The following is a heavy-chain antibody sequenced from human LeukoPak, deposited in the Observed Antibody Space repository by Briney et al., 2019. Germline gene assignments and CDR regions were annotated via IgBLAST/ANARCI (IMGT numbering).Heavy chain of an antibody. CDR1: GYTFTGYY. Sequence: ASVKVSCKASGYTFTGYYIQWVRQAPGQGLEWMGWISAYNGNTNYAQKLQGRVTMTTDTSTSTAYMELRSLRSDDTAVYYCARDYRAGYYDFWSGYYGWFDPWGQGTLVTVSS. D-gene: IGHD3-3*01. V-gene: IGHV1-18*04. J-gene: IGHJ5*02. CDR3: ARDYRAGYYDFWSGYYGWFDP. CDR2: ISAYNGNT.